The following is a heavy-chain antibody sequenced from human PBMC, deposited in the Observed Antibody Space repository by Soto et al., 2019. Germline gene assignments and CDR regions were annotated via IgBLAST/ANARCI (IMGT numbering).Heavy chain of an antibody. CDR1: GYSFTRYG. V-gene: IGHV1-18*01. CDR2: INAYNGNT. D-gene: IGHD3-16*01. Sequence: QVQLVQSGAEVKNPGASVKVSCKASGYSFTRYGIGWARQAPGQGLEWMGWINAYNGNTNYAPNLQGRLTLTTDTSTTTAYMELRSLRSNVTAIYYCAMVDVYVTPSPQDVWGQGTTVTVSS. J-gene: IGHJ6*02. CDR3: AMVDVYVTPSPQDV.